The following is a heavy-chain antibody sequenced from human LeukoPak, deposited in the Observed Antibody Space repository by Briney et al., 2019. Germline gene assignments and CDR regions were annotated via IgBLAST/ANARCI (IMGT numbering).Heavy chain of an antibody. CDR3: ARAYSSGWGTLRYFDY. Sequence: SETLSLTCTVSGGSISSGSYYWSWIRQPAGKGLEWIGRIYTSGSTNYNPSLKSRVTMSVDTSKNQFSLKLSSVTAADTAVYYCARAYSSGWGTLRYFDYWGQGTLVTVSS. V-gene: IGHV4-61*02. CDR2: IYTSGST. D-gene: IGHD6-19*01. J-gene: IGHJ4*02. CDR1: GGSISSGSYY.